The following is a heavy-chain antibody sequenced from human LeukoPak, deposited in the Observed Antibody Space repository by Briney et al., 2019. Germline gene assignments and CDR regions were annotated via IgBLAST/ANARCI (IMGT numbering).Heavy chain of an antibody. CDR3: ARDRTGGYNWFDP. V-gene: IGHV3-7*01. J-gene: IGHJ5*02. CDR2: IKQDGSEK. CDR1: GFTFITYW. D-gene: IGHD1-1*01. Sequence: AGGSLRLSCAASGFTFITYWMSWVRQAPGKGLEWVANIKQDGSEKYYVDSVKGRFTISRDNAKNSLYLQMNSLRAEDTAVYYCARDRTGGYNWFDPWGQGTLVTVSS.